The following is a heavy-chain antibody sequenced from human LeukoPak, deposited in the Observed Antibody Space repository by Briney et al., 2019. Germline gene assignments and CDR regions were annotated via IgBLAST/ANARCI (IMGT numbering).Heavy chain of an antibody. J-gene: IGHJ4*02. CDR1: GFTFSSYA. CDR2: ISYDGSNK. Sequence: GGSLRLSCAASGFTFSSYAMHWVRQAPGKGLEWVAVISYDGSNKYYADSVKGRLTISRDNSKNTLYLQMNSLRAEDTAVYYCASSSTSNFDYWGQGTLVTVSS. V-gene: IGHV3-30-3*01. D-gene: IGHD2-2*01. CDR3: ASSSTSNFDY.